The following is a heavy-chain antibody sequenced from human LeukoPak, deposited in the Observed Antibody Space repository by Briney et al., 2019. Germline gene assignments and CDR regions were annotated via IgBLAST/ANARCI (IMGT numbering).Heavy chain of an antibody. CDR2: ISAYNGNT. Sequence: ASVKVSCKAPGYTFTSYGISWVRQAPGQGLEWMGWISAYNGNTNYAQKLQGRVTMTTDTSTSTAYMELRSLRSDDTAVYYCARASGDLGYYYGMDVWGQGTTVTVSS. CDR1: GYTFTSYG. D-gene: IGHD7-27*01. J-gene: IGHJ6*02. V-gene: IGHV1-18*01. CDR3: ARASGDLGYYYGMDV.